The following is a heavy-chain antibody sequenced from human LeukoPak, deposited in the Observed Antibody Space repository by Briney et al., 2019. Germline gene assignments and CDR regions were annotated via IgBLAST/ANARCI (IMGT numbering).Heavy chain of an antibody. CDR1: GYTFTNYW. CDR3: ARGDYGDFRVFYTLFDY. CDR2: MYPGDSDT. Sequence: GESLKISCKGSGYTFTNYWIGWVRQMPGKGLEWMGIMYPGDSDTRYSPSFQGQVTVSADKSISTAYLQWSSLKASDTAMYYCARGDYGDFRVFYTLFDYWGQGTLVTVSS. V-gene: IGHV5-51*01. J-gene: IGHJ4*02. D-gene: IGHD4-17*01.